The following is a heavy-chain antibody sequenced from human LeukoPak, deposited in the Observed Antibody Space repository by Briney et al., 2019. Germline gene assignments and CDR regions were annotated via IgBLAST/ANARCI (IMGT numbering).Heavy chain of an antibody. CDR2: MNPNSGNT. V-gene: IGHV1-8*01. Sequence: ASVKVSCKASGYTFTSYDINWVRQATGQGLEWMGWMNPNSGNTGYAQKFQGRVTMTRNTSISTAYMELSSLRSQATAVYNCAPGGHTAYDHYTYYYMDLCGKGTTVTVSS. D-gene: IGHD5-12*01. CDR3: APGGHTAYDHYTYYYMDL. CDR1: GYTFTSYD. J-gene: IGHJ6*03.